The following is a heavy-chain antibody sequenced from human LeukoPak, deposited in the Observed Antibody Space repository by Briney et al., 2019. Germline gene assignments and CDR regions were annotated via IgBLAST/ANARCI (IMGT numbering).Heavy chain of an antibody. CDR1: GGSISSYY. V-gene: IGHV4-59*01. CDR3: ARVYYYDSSGYYYFDC. D-gene: IGHD3-22*01. Sequence: SETLSLTCTVSGGSISSYYWSWIRQPPGKGLEWLGYICYSGSTNYNPSLKSRVTISVDTYKNQFSLKLSSVTAADTALYYCARVYYYDSSGYYYFDCWGEGTLITVSS. CDR2: ICYSGST. J-gene: IGHJ4*02.